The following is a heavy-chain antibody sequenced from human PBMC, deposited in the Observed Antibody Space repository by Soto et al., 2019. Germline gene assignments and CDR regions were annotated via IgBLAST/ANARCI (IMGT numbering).Heavy chain of an antibody. CDR2: IKSKASNYAT. J-gene: IGHJ6*02. CDR3: ARGLGFNFLRYYYGMDV. CDR1: GFTFSGSD. Sequence: GGSLRLSCAGSGFTFSGSDIHWVRQASGKGREWVGRIKSKASNYATSYGASVKGRFTVSRDDSENTAYLQMNSLQNEDTAVYYCARGLGFNFLRYYYGMDVWGQGTTVTVS. V-gene: IGHV3-73*01. D-gene: IGHD1-20*01.